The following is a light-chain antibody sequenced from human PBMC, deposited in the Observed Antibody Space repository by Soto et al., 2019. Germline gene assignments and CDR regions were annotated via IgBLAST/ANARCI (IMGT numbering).Light chain of an antibody. J-gene: IGKJ1*01. CDR1: QSVRSNY. Sequence: EIVLTQSPGTLSLSPGERATLSCRASQSVRSNYLAWYQQKPGQAPRLLIYGASSRATGIPDRFSGSGSGTDFTLTISRLETEDFAVYYCQQYGSSPRTFGQGTKVDIK. V-gene: IGKV3-20*01. CDR3: QQYGSSPRT. CDR2: GAS.